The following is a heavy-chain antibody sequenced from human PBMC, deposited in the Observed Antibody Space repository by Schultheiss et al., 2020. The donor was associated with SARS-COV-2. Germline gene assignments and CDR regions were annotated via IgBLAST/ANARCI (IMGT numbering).Heavy chain of an antibody. Sequence: SETLSLTCTVSGGSISSYYWSWIRQPPGKGLEWIGYIYYSGSTNYNPSLKSRVTISVDTSKNQFSLKLSSVTAADTAVYYCASQRGLSGYHPVDAFDIWGQGTMVTVSS. CDR3: ASQRGLSGYHPVDAFDI. V-gene: IGHV4-59*01. J-gene: IGHJ3*02. CDR1: GGSISSYY. CDR2: IYYSGST. D-gene: IGHD5-12*01.